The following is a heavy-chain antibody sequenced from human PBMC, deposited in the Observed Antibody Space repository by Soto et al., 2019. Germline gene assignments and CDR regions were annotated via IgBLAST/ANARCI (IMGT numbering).Heavy chain of an antibody. J-gene: IGHJ4*02. D-gene: IGHD6-13*01. CDR1: GFTFSSCA. Sequence: GSLRLSCAASGFTFSSCAMGWVLQAPWKGLEWVSDIIDSGASTYYADSVKGRFTISRDNSKSTLYLQMNSLRAEDAAVYYYRNGRPCIAADYWGQGTLVTVSS. V-gene: IGHV3-23*01. CDR2: IIDSGAST. CDR3: RNGRPCIAADY.